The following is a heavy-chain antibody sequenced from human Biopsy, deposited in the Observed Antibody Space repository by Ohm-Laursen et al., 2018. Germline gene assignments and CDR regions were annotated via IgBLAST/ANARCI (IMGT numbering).Heavy chain of an antibody. Sequence: SLRLSCAASGFTFSKTWMHWVRQAPGKGLMWVARIHSDGTTPTYADSVKGRFSISRDNTKNTLYLQMNSLRAEDTAVFYCVKDRGAAGTDYYYGMDVWGQGTTVTVSS. CDR3: VKDRGAAGTDYYYGMDV. J-gene: IGHJ6*01. V-gene: IGHV3-74*01. CDR2: IHSDGTTP. CDR1: GFTFSKTW. D-gene: IGHD6-13*01.